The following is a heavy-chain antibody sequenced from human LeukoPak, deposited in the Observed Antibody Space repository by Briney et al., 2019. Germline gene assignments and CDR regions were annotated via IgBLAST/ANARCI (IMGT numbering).Heavy chain of an antibody. D-gene: IGHD3-22*01. Sequence: PGGSLRLSCAASGFTFSSYGMHWVRQAPGKGLEWVAVIWYDGSNKYYADSVKGRFTISRDNSKNTLYLQMNSLRAEDTAVYYCARDQDSSGYYRALDYWGQGTLVTVSS. J-gene: IGHJ4*02. CDR2: IWYDGSNK. CDR1: GFTFSSYG. V-gene: IGHV3-33*01. CDR3: ARDQDSSGYYRALDY.